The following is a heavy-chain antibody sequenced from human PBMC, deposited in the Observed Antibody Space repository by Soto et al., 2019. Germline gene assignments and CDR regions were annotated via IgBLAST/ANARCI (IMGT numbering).Heavy chain of an antibody. D-gene: IGHD3-3*01. J-gene: IGHJ6*02. V-gene: IGHV4-34*01. CDR2: INHSGRT. Sequence: SETLSLTCAVYGGSFSGYYWSWIRQPPGXGLEWIGEINHSGRTNYNPSLKSRVTISVDTSKNQFSLKLSSVTAADTAVYYCARVKPMYDFWSGFYYYYCGMDVWGQGPTVTVSS. CDR1: GGSFSGYY. CDR3: ARVKPMYDFWSGFYYYYCGMDV.